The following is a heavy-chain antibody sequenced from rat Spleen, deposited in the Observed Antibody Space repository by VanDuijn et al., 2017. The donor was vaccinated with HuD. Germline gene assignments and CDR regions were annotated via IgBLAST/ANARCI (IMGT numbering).Heavy chain of an antibody. Sequence: EVQVVESGGGLVQPGRSLKLSCAASGFTFSDYYMVWVRQAPKKGLEWVASISFEGSSTYYGDSVKGRFTISRDNAKSTLYLQMDSLRSEDTATYYCARPNNYYVMDAWGQGASVTVSS. CDR3: ARPNNYYVMDA. J-gene: IGHJ4*01. CDR2: ISFEGSST. D-gene: IGHD1-10*01. CDR1: GFTFSDYY. V-gene: IGHV5-22*01.